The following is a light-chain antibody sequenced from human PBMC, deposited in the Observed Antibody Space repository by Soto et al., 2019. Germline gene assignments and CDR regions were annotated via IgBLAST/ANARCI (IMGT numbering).Light chain of an antibody. Sequence: DIQMTQSPSSLSASVGDRVTSTCRSRQGIRNYLAWYQQRPGKVPTLLIYAASTLQSGVPSRFSGSGSGTHFTLTISSLQPEDVATYYCQKYNSAPLTFGQGTRLEIK. CDR1: QGIRNY. J-gene: IGKJ5*01. CDR2: AAS. CDR3: QKYNSAPLT. V-gene: IGKV1-27*01.